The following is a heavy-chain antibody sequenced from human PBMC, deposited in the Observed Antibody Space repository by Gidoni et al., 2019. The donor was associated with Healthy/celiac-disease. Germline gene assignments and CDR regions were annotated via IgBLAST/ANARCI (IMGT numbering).Heavy chain of an antibody. V-gene: IGHV3-21*01. CDR2: ISSSSSYI. CDR1: GFTSSSYS. CDR3: ARESMGSAAGAFDY. D-gene: IGHD6-13*01. J-gene: IGHJ4*02. Sequence: EVQLVESGGGLVKPGGSMRLSCAASGFTSSSYSMNWVRQAPGKGLEWVSSISSSSSYIYYADSVKGRFTISRDNAKNSLYLQMNSLRAEDTAVYYCARESMGSAAGAFDYWGQGTLVTVSS.